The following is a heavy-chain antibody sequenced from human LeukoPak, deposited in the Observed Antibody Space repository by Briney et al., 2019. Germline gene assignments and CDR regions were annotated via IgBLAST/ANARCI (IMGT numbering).Heavy chain of an antibody. D-gene: IGHD6-13*01. CDR3: AREPIRIAAAGYFDY. V-gene: IGHV4-34*01. CDR1: GGSFSGYY. Sequence: SETLSLTCAVYGGSFSGYYWSWIRQPPGKGLEWIGGIYHSGSTYYNPSLKSRVTISVDTSKNQFSLKLSSVTAADTAVYYCAREPIRIAAAGYFDYWGQGTLVTVSS. CDR2: IYHSGST. J-gene: IGHJ4*02.